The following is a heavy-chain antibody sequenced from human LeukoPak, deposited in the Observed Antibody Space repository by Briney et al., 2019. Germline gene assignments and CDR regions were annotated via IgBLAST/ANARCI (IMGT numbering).Heavy chain of an antibody. CDR3: ARQDSSSWYYFDY. D-gene: IGHD6-13*01. CDR1: GGSISSSSYY. Sequence: SETLSLTCTVSGGSISSSSYYWGWIRQPPGKGLEWIGSIYYSGSTYYNSSLKSRVTISVDTSKNQFSLKLSSVTAADTAVYYCARQDSSSWYYFDYWGQGTLVTVSS. V-gene: IGHV4-39*07. J-gene: IGHJ4*02. CDR2: IYYSGST.